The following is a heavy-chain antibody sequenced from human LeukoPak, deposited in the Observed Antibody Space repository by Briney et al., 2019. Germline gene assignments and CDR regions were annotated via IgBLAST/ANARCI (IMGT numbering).Heavy chain of an antibody. J-gene: IGHJ4*02. CDR2: ISGSGGST. CDR3: AKKAVGKTGDPGPFAG. D-gene: IGHD4-17*01. Sequence: GGSLRLSCAASGFTFSSYAMSWVRQAPGKGLEWVSAISGSGGSTYYADSVKSRFTISRDNSKNTLYLQMNSLRAEDTAVYYCAKKAVGKTGDPGPFAGWGQGTLVTVSS. CDR1: GFTFSSYA. V-gene: IGHV3-23*01.